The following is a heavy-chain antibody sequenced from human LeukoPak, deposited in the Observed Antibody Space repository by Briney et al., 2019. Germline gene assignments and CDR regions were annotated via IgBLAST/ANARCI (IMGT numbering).Heavy chain of an antibody. CDR1: GFTFSSYA. CDR2: ISYDGSNK. D-gene: IGHD6-19*01. J-gene: IGHJ4*02. Sequence: GGSLRLSCAASGFTFSSYAMHWVRQAPGKGLEWVAVISYDGSNKYYADSVKGRFTISRDNSKNTLYLQMNSLRAEDTAVYYCAKEPGGYSSGWYFDYWGQGTLVTVSS. CDR3: AKEPGGYSSGWYFDY. V-gene: IGHV3-30-3*01.